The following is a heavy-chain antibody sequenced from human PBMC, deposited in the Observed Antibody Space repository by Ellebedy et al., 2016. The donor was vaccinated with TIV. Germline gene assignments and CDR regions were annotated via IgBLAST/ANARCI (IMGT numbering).Heavy chain of an antibody. CDR3: ATVMTTVTNDAFHS. J-gene: IGHJ3*02. V-gene: IGHV1-24*01. Sequence: AASVKVSCKVSGYTLXELSIHCVRPXPGKGLAWMGGFDPEDGETIYAQKFQGRVTMTEDTSTDTAYMELSSLRSEDTAVYYCATVMTTVTNDAFHSWGQGTMVTVSS. CDR1: GYTLXELS. D-gene: IGHD4-17*01. CDR2: FDPEDGET.